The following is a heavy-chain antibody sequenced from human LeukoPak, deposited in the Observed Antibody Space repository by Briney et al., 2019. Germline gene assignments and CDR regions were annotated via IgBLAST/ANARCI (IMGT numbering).Heavy chain of an antibody. V-gene: IGHV4-59*08. CDR2: IYYSGST. J-gene: IGHJ6*03. Sequence: SETLSLTCTVSGGSISSYYRSWIRQPPGKGLEWIGYIYYSGSTNYNPSLKSRVTISVDTSKNQFSLKLSSVTAADTAVYYCARTLHCSSTSCRGYYYYYMDVGGEGTRVSVSS. D-gene: IGHD2-2*01. CDR3: ARTLHCSSTSCRGYYYYYMDV. CDR1: GGSISSYY.